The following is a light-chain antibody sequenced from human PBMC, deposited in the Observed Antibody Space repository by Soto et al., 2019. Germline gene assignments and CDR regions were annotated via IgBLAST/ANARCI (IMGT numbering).Light chain of an antibody. CDR1: SSDVGGYNY. CDR2: EVS. J-gene: IGLJ1*01. V-gene: IGLV2-14*01. Sequence: QSALTQPASVSGSPGQSITISCTGTSSDVGGYNYVSWYQQHPGKAPKLMIYEVSNRPSGVSNRFSGSKSGNTASLTISGLQAEDEADYYCQTSDSGLIGLIFGTGTKLTVL. CDR3: QTSDSGLIGLI.